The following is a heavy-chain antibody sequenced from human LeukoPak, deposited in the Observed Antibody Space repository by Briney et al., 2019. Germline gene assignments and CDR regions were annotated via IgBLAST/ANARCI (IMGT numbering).Heavy chain of an antibody. Sequence: GRSLRLSCAASGFTFGSYVMHWVRQAPGKGLEWVAVISYDGSNKYYADSVKGRFTISRDNSKNTLFLQMNSLRAEDTAVYYCARERVVVINAFDIWGQGTMVTVSS. CDR3: ARERVVVINAFDI. D-gene: IGHD3-22*01. J-gene: IGHJ3*02. CDR1: GFTFGSYV. V-gene: IGHV3-30*03. CDR2: ISYDGSNK.